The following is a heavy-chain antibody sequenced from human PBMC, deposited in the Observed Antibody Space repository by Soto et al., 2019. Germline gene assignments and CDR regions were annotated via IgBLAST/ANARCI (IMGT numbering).Heavy chain of an antibody. CDR1: GYSFTSYW. D-gene: IGHD1-7*01. CDR2: IYPGDSDT. J-gene: IGHJ6*02. CDR3: AREDHRYNWNYARYGMDV. Sequence: LGESLKISCKGSGYSFTSYWIGWVRQMPGKGLEWMGIIYPGDSDTRYSPSFQGQVTISADKSISTAYLQWSSLQASDTAMYYCAREDHRYNWNYARYGMDVWGQGTTVTVSS. V-gene: IGHV5-51*01.